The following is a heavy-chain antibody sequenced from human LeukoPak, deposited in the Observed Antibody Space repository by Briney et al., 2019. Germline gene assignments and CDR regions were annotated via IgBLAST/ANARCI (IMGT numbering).Heavy chain of an antibody. J-gene: IGHJ3*02. CDR1: GGTFSSYA. D-gene: IGHD3-9*01. CDR2: INPNSGGT. V-gene: IGHV1-2*06. Sequence: ASVKVSCKASGGTFSSYAISWVRQAPGQGLEWMGRINPNSGGTSYAQKFQGRVTMTRDTSISTAYMELSRLRSDDTAVYYCASNYDILTGYLTDAFDIWGQGTMVTVSS. CDR3: ASNYDILTGYLTDAFDI.